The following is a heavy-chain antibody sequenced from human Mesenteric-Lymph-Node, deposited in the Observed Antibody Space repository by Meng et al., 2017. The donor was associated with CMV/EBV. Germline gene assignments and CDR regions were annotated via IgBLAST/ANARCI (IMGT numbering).Heavy chain of an antibody. Sequence: SETLSLTCTVSGGSISANYFNWIRQPPGKGLEWIGSVYYTGRTNYNPSLKSRVTISVDTSKNQFSLKLSSVTAADTAVYYCARGSYSSGWYYFDYWGQGTLVTVSS. CDR2: VYYTGRT. CDR3: ARGSYSSGWYYFDY. CDR1: GGSISANY. V-gene: IGHV4-59*01. J-gene: IGHJ4*02. D-gene: IGHD6-19*01.